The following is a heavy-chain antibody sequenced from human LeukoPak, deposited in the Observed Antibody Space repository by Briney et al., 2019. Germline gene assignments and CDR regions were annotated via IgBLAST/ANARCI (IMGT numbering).Heavy chain of an antibody. CDR1: GFTVSSNY. V-gene: IGHV3-53*01. D-gene: IGHD1-26*01. CDR3: ARDLVVGATEIDY. J-gene: IGHJ4*02. Sequence: AGGSLRLSCAASGFTVSSNYMSWVRQAPGKGLEWVPVIYSGGSTYYADSVKGRFTISRDNSKNTLYLQMNSLRAEDTAVYYCARDLVVGATEIDYWGQGTLVTVSS. CDR2: IYSGGST.